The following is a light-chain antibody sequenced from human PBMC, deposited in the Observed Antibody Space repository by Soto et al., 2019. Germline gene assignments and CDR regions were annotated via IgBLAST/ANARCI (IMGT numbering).Light chain of an antibody. J-gene: IGLJ1*01. Sequence: QSALTQPASVSGSPAQSITISCTGTSSDVGGYNYVSWYQQHPGKAPKVMIYDVSDRPSGVSNRFSGSKSGNTASLTISGLQAEDEGDYYCGSYTRSTTRVFGTGTKVTVL. CDR1: SSDVGGYNY. V-gene: IGLV2-14*01. CDR2: DVS. CDR3: GSYTRSTTRV.